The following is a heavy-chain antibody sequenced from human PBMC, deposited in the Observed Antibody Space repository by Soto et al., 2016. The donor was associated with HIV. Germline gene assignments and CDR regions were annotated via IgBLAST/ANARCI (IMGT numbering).Heavy chain of an antibody. CDR1: GFIFSDCA. D-gene: IGHD1-26*01. CDR3: TRDSGTYNWLDP. V-gene: IGHV3-73*01. J-gene: IGHJ5*02. Sequence: EVRLVESGGGLVQPGGSLKLSCAVSGFIFSDCAIHWVRQASGKGLEWVGVVRTKAANTATEYAASVKGRFTISRDDSENAAYLQMNNLKTEDTAMYYCTRDSGTYNWLDPWGQGTLVTVSS. CDR2: VRTKAANTAT.